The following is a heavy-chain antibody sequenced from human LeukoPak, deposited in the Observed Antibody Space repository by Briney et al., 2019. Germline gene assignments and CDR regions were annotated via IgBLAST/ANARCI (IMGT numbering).Heavy chain of an antibody. CDR2: IIPIFGTA. CDR1: GGTFSSYA. D-gene: IGHD2-15*01. Sequence: SVKVSCKASGGTFSSYAISWVRQAPGQGLEWMGGIIPIFGTANYAQKFQGRVTITADESTSTAYMELSSLRSEDTAVYYCAREDCSGGSCYSPGRHFDYWGQGTLVTLSS. J-gene: IGHJ4*02. V-gene: IGHV1-69*13. CDR3: AREDCSGGSCYSPGRHFDY.